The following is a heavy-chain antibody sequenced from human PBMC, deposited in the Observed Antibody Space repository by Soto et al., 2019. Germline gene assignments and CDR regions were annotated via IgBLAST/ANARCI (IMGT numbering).Heavy chain of an antibody. D-gene: IGHD3-22*01. CDR1: GFTFSSYG. V-gene: IGHV3-33*01. CDR2: IWYDGSNK. CDR3: ARDQYFDSSGYYLAH. J-gene: IGHJ4*02. Sequence: GGSLRLSCAASGFTFSSYGMHWVRQAPGKGLEWVAVIWYDGSNKYYADSVKGRFTISRDNSKNTLYLQMNSLRVEDTAVYYCARDQYFDSSGYYLAHWGQGTLVTVSS.